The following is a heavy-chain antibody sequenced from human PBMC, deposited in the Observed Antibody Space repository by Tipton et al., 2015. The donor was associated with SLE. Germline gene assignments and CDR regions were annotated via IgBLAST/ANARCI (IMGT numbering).Heavy chain of an antibody. Sequence: SLRLSCAASGFTFDDYAMHWVRQAPGKGLEWVSGISWNSGSIGYADSVKGRFTISRDNAKNSLYLQMNSLRAEDTALYYCAKDLGASGMDVWGQGTTVTVSS. V-gene: IGHV3-9*01. CDR3: AKDLGASGMDV. CDR1: GFTFDDYA. D-gene: IGHD3-10*01. CDR2: ISWNSGSI. J-gene: IGHJ6*02.